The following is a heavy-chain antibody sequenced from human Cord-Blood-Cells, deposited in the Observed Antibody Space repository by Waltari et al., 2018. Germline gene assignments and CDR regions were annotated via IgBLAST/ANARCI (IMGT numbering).Heavy chain of an antibody. J-gene: IGHJ3*02. V-gene: IGHV3-21*01. CDR1: GFTFSSYS. Sequence: EVQLVESGGGLVKPGGSLRLSCAASGFTFSSYSMNWVRQAPGKGLEGVSSISSSSSYIYYADSWKGRFTSSRDNAKTSLYLQMNSLRAEDTAVYYCASTVKYAFDIWGQGTMVTVSS. CDR3: ASTVKYAFDI. CDR2: ISSSSSYI. D-gene: IGHD4-17*01.